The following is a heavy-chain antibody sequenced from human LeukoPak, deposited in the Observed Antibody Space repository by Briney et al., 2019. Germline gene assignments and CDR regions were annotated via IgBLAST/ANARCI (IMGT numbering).Heavy chain of an antibody. CDR1: GFTFSSYW. J-gene: IGHJ6*02. CDR2: IKQDGSEK. V-gene: IGHV3-7*01. CDR3: ARVVAVAGPETDYYYYGMDV. D-gene: IGHD6-19*01. Sequence: GGSLRLSCAASGFTFSSYWMSWVRQAPGKGLEWVANIKQDGSEKYYVDSVKGRFTISRDNAKNSLYLQMNSLRAEDTAVYYCARVVAVAGPETDYYYYGMDVWGQGTTVTVSS.